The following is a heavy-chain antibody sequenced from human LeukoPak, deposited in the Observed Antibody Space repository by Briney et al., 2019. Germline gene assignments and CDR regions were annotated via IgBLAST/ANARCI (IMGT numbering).Heavy chain of an antibody. Sequence: SVKVSCTACGRTSSIYPNSWLRQASGQGHDWMGGIIPIFGTANSAQKFPGRVTITADESTSTAYTELSSLRSEATAVYYCARASTYSSGWFDYWGQGTLVTVSS. J-gene: IGHJ4*02. CDR1: GRTSSIYP. CDR2: IIPIFGTA. CDR3: ARASTYSSGWFDY. V-gene: IGHV1-69*13. D-gene: IGHD6-19*01.